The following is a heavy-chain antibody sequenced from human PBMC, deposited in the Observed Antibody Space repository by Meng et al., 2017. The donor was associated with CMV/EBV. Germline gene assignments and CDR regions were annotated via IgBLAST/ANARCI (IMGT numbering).Heavy chain of an antibody. Sequence: ESLKISCTVSGGSISSYYWSWIRQPPGKGLEWIGYIYYSGSTNYNPSLKSRVTISVDTSKNQFSLKLSSVTAADTAVYYCARVMGGRDIVVVPAATEGSWFDPWGQGTLVTVSS. CDR3: ARVMGGRDIVVVPAATEGSWFDP. CDR1: GGSISSYY. V-gene: IGHV4-59*01. D-gene: IGHD2-2*01. CDR2: IYYSGST. J-gene: IGHJ5*02.